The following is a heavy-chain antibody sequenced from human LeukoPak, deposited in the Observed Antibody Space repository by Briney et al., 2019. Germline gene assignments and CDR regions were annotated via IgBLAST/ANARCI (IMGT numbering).Heavy chain of an antibody. V-gene: IGHV3-23*01. CDR1: GFTFSSYA. D-gene: IGHD6-13*01. Sequence: VGSLRLSCAASGFTFSSYAITWVRQVPGKGLEWVSAISGSGGSTYYADSVKGRFTISRDNSKNTLYLQMNSLRAEDTAVYYCARQAAGTYWFDPWGHGTLDTVSS. J-gene: IGHJ5*02. CDR2: ISGSGGST. CDR3: ARQAAGTYWFDP.